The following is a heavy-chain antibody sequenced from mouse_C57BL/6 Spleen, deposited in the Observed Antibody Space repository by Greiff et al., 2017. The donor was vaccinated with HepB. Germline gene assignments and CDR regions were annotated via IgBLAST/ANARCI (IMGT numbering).Heavy chain of an antibody. V-gene: IGHV1-64*01. Sequence: QVHVKQSGAELVKPGASVKLSCKASGYTFTSYWMHWVKQRPGQGLEWIGMIHPNSGSTNYNEKFKSKATLTVDKSSSTAYMQLSSLTSEDSAVYYCARGAQATRFDYWGQGTTRTVSS. CDR1: GYTFTSYW. J-gene: IGHJ2*01. D-gene: IGHD3-2*02. CDR2: IHPNSGST. CDR3: ARGAQATRFDY.